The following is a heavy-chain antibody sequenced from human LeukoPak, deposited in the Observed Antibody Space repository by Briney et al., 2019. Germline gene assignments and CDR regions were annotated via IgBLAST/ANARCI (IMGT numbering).Heavy chain of an antibody. D-gene: IGHD3-10*01. J-gene: IGHJ6*04. CDR1: GFTFSSYW. V-gene: IGHV3-7*03. Sequence: GGSLRLSCAASGFTFSSYWMSWVRQAPGKGLEWVANIKQDGSEKYYVDSVKGRFTISRDNAKNSLYLQMNSLRAEDTAVYYCASTYITMVRGVIIRPTLGGMDVWGKGTTVTISS. CDR3: ASTYITMVRGVIIRPTLGGMDV. CDR2: IKQDGSEK.